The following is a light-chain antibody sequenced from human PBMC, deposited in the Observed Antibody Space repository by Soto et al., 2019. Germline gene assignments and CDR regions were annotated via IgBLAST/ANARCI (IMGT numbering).Light chain of an antibody. CDR3: QHYGTSLRT. Sequence: EIVLTQSPGTLSLSPGERATLSCRASQSVSARSLAWYQQTPGQAHKLLIYGASYRATGIPDRFGGSGSGADFTLTISRLEPEDFEVYYCQHYGTSLRTFGQGTKVEIK. CDR2: GAS. CDR1: QSVSARS. J-gene: IGKJ1*01. V-gene: IGKV3-20*01.